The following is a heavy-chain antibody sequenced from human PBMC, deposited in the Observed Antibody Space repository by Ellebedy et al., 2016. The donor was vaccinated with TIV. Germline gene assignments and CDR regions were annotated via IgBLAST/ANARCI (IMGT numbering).Heavy chain of an antibody. CDR1: GGSISSSNYY. V-gene: IGHV4-39*01. CDR2: IYYSGSA. D-gene: IGHD6-6*01. Sequence: MPGGSLRLSCSVSGGSISSSNYYWDWIRQPPGKGLEWIGSIYYSGSAFYNPSLKSRVTISVDTSKNQFSLKLNSVTGGDTAVYYCARHPSTIASRRFDRWGQGTLVTVSS. J-gene: IGHJ4*02. CDR3: ARHPSTIASRRFDR.